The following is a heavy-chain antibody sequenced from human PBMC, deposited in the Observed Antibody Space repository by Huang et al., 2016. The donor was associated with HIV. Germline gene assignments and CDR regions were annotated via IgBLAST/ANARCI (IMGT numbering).Heavy chain of an antibody. Sequence: QLHLQQSGPGLVRPSETLSLICTVSGGSITSSNHYWGWIRQTPGKGLEWIGNFYYSGDAYYTPALKNRVSISIDTSKSQFSLRLSSVIATDTAVDYCASGEYGKNAYDIWGQGTVVTVSA. CDR3: ASGEYGKNAYDI. D-gene: IGHD2-2*01. V-gene: IGHV4-39*01. CDR1: GGSITSSNHY. CDR2: FYYSGDA. J-gene: IGHJ3*02.